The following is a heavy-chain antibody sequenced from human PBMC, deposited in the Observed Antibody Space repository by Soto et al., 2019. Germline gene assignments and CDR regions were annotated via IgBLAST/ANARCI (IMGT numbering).Heavy chain of an antibody. CDR1: SESLSDYF. D-gene: IGHD2-21*01. J-gene: IGHJ6*03. CDR3: ARGGISHWAYFYYMDV. Sequence: SATLSLTCVVSSESLSDYFWSWIRQPPGMALEWIGEINHLGSINYNPSIKSRVTMSVDTSKNQCSLTLNSVTAADTATYFCARGGISHWAYFYYMDVWDRETTVTVSS. V-gene: IGHV4-34*01. CDR2: INHLGSI.